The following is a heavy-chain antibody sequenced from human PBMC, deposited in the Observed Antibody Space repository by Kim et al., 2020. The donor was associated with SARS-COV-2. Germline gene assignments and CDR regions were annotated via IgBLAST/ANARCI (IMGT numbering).Heavy chain of an antibody. V-gene: IGHV4-34*01. J-gene: IGHJ5*02. D-gene: IGHD3-22*01. CDR1: GGSFSGYY. CDR2: INHSGST. CDR3: ARDVKSDSSGYYSLAWFDP. Sequence: SETLSLTCAVYGGSFSGYYWSWIRQPPGKGLEWIGEINHSGSTNYNPSLKSRVTISVDTSKNQFSLKLSSVTAADTAVYYCARDVKSDSSGYYSLAWFDPWGQGTLVTVSS.